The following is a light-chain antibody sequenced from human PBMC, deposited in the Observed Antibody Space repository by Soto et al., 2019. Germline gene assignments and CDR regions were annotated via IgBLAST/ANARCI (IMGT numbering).Light chain of an antibody. CDR2: DAS. Sequence: EIVLTQSPATLSLSPGERATLSCRASQSVSSYLAWYQQKPGQAPRLLIYDASNRATGIPARFSGSGSGTDFTLTIRSLEHEDFTVYYCQQRSNGFTFGPGTKVDIK. J-gene: IGKJ3*01. V-gene: IGKV3-11*01. CDR1: QSVSSY. CDR3: QQRSNGFT.